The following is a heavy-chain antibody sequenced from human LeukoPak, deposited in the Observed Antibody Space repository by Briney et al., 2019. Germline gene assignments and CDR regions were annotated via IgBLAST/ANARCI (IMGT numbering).Heavy chain of an antibody. D-gene: IGHD3-9*01. CDR3: AGILRYFDWLIY. J-gene: IGHJ4*02. CDR1: GGTFSSYA. V-gene: IGHV1-69*13. Sequence: SVKVSCKASGGTFSSYAISWVRQAPGQGLEWMGGILPIFGTANYAQKFQGRVTITADESTSTAYMELSSLRSEDTAVYYCAGILRYFDWLIYWGQGTLVTVSS. CDR2: ILPIFGTA.